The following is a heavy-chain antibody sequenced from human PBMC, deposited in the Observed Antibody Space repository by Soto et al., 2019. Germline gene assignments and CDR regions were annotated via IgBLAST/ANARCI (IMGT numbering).Heavy chain of an antibody. Sequence: GGSLRLSCAASGFTFSSYGMHWVRQAPGKGLEWVAVISYDGSNKYYADSVKGRFTISRDNSRNTLYLQMNSLRAEDTAVYYCAKDRPPEVDGYPPPPFFDYWGQGTLVTVSS. CDR1: GFTFSSYG. CDR3: AKDRPPEVDGYPPPPFFDY. J-gene: IGHJ4*02. CDR2: ISYDGSNK. V-gene: IGHV3-30*18. D-gene: IGHD5-12*01.